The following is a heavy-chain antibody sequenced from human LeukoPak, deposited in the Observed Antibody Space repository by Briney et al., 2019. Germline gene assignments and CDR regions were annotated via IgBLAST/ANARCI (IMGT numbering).Heavy chain of an antibody. CDR1: GGSISSGDYY. J-gene: IGHJ4*02. D-gene: IGHD2-2*01. V-gene: IGHV4-30-4*08. Sequence: PSQTLSLTGTVSGGSISSGDYYWSWIRQPPGKGLEWIGYIYYSGSTYYNPSLKSRVTISVDTSKNQFSLKLSSVTAADTAVYYCAGYCSSTSCYPLYYFDYWGQGTLVTVSS. CDR3: AGYCSSTSCYPLYYFDY. CDR2: IYYSGST.